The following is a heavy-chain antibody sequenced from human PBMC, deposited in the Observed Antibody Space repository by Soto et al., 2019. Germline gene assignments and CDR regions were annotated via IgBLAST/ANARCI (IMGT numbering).Heavy chain of an antibody. CDR3: SRFIMVGGWFDPNYYHGMDA. CDR1: GYTFSNYG. J-gene: IGHJ6*02. Sequence: ASVKVSCKTSGYTFSNYGINWVRQAPGQGLEWMGWISGYNGNTNYAQTVQGRVTMTTDTSTGTVYMELRSLKSDDTAIYYCSRFIMVGGWFDPNYYHGMDAWGQGTTVTVSS. V-gene: IGHV1-18*01. D-gene: IGHD6-19*01. CDR2: ISGYNGNT.